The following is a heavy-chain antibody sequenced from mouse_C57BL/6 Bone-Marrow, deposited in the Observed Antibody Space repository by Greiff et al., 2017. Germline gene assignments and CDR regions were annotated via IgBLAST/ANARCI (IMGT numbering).Heavy chain of an antibody. Sequence: QVQLQQPGAELVKPGASVKLSCKASGYTFTSYWMHWVKQRPGQGLEWIGMIHPNSGSTNYNEKFKSKATLTVDKSSSTAYMQLRCLTSEDSAVYYCAWGYPWFFGVWDTGTTITVTS. J-gene: IGHJ1*03. CDR2: IHPNSGST. CDR1: GYTFTSYW. D-gene: IGHD2-2*01. CDR3: AWGYPWFFGV. V-gene: IGHV1-64*01.